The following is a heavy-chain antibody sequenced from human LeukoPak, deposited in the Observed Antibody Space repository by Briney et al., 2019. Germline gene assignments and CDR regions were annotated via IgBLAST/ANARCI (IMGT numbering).Heavy chain of an antibody. Sequence: GSSVKVSCKASGGTFSSYAISWVRQAPGQGLEWMGGIIPIFGTANYAQKFQGRVTITTDESTSTAYMELSSLRSEDTAVCYCARDFPGIAAAGTRYNWFDPWGQGTLVTVSS. J-gene: IGHJ5*02. D-gene: IGHD6-13*01. CDR3: ARDFPGIAAAGTRYNWFDP. CDR2: IIPIFGTA. V-gene: IGHV1-69*05. CDR1: GGTFSSYA.